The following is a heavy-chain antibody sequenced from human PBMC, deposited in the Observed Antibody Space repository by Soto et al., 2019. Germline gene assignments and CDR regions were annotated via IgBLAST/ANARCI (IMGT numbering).Heavy chain of an antibody. D-gene: IGHD3-16*01. Sequence: PSETLSLTCTVSGGSISSYYWSWIRQPPGKGLEWIGYIYYSGSTNYNPSLKSRVTISVDTSKNQSSLKLSSVTAADTAVYYCARVSLYDINWFDPWGQGTLVTVSS. J-gene: IGHJ5*02. CDR2: IYYSGST. V-gene: IGHV4-59*01. CDR1: GGSISSYY. CDR3: ARVSLYDINWFDP.